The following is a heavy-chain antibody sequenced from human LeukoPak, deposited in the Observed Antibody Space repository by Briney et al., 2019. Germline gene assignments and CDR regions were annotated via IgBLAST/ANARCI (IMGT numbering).Heavy chain of an antibody. CDR3: ARVGPEYCSGGSCYTTEYCFDY. V-gene: IGHV1-18*01. Sequence: ASVKVSCKASGYTFTSYGISWVRQAPGQGLEWMGWISAYNGNTNYAQKLQGRVTMTTDTSTSTAYMELRSLRSDDTAVYYCARVGPEYCSGGSCYTTEYCFDYWGQGTLVTVSS. D-gene: IGHD2-15*01. CDR1: GYTFTSYG. CDR2: ISAYNGNT. J-gene: IGHJ4*02.